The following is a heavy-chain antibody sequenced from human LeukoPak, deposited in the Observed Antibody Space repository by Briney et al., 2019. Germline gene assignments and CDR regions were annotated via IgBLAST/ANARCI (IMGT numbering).Heavy chain of an antibody. CDR2: IYPGDSET. V-gene: IGHV5-51*01. J-gene: IGHJ6*02. CDR1: GYNFINHW. CDR3: ARYCSGSSCFHYGMDV. D-gene: IGHD2-15*01. Sequence: GESLKISCKGSGYNFINHWIGWVRQMPGKGLEWMGIIYPGDSETRYSPSFQGQATISDDKSISTAYLQWSSLKASDTAMYYCARYCSGSSCFHYGMDVWGQGTTVTVSS.